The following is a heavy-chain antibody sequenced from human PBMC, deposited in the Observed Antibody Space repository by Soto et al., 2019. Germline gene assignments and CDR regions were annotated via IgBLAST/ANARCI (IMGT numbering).Heavy chain of an antibody. Sequence: SVKVSCKASAYTFTSYNMHWVRQAPGQGLEWMGGIIPIFGTANYAQKFQGRVTMTEDTSTDTAYMELSSLRSEDTAVYYCATRVAATPYYFDYWGQGTLVTVSS. D-gene: IGHD2-15*01. V-gene: IGHV1-69*06. CDR2: IIPIFGTA. CDR1: AYTFTSYN. CDR3: ATRVAATPYYFDY. J-gene: IGHJ4*02.